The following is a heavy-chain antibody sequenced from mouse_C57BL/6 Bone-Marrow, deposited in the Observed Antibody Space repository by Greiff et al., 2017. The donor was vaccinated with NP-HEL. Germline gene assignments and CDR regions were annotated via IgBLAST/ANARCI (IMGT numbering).Heavy chain of an antibody. CDR3: ARKGTPDSLLFDD. J-gene: IGHJ2*01. CDR2: IWSGGST. V-gene: IGHV2-2*01. Sequence: QVQLQQSGPGLVQPSQSLSITCTVSGFSLTSYGVHWVRQSPGKGLEWLGVIWSGGSTDYNAAFISRLSISKDNSKSQVFFKMNSLQADDTAIYYCARKGTPDSLLFDDWGQGTTLTVSS. D-gene: IGHD2-14*01. CDR1: GFSLTSYG.